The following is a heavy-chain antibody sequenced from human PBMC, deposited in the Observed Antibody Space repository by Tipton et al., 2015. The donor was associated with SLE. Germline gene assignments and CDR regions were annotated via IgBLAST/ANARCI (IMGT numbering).Heavy chain of an antibody. CDR3: ATGRGADGYYTYGLDV. CDR1: GGSVSLYY. J-gene: IGHJ6*02. V-gene: IGHV4-59*08. Sequence: TLSLTCTVSGGSVSLYYWNWIRQSPGKGLECIGHVSSRGSPTYHPPLKSRVTISVDTSKNQFSLRLTSVTAADTAVYYCATGRGADGYYTYGLDVWGQGATVTVSS. D-gene: IGHD1-26*01. CDR2: VSSRGSP.